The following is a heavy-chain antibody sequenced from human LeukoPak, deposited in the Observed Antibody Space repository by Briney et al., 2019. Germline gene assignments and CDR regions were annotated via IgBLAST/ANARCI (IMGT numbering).Heavy chain of an antibody. CDR3: ASDFAPHDFWSGSSGLNV. V-gene: IGHV1-69*05. CDR2: IIPVFGTP. J-gene: IGHJ6*04. D-gene: IGHD3-3*01. Sequence: SVKVSCKASGGTFTTYIFSWVRQAPGQGLEWMGGIIPVFGTPTYAQKFQGRLSITTDESTSTVYMDLSSLRSEDTAVYYCASDFAPHDFWSGSSGLNVWGKGTTVTVSA. CDR1: GGTFTTYI.